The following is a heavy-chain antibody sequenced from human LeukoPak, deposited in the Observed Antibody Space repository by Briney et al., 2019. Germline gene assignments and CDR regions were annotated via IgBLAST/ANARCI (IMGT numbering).Heavy chain of an antibody. CDR2: MSGSGAST. V-gene: IGHV3-23*01. CDR3: AKDIRVDVFFDY. D-gene: IGHD3-3*02. Sequence: GGSLRLSCAASGFTFSSYAMSWVRQAPGKGLEWVSAMSGSGASTYYADSVKGRFTISRDNAKNSLYLQMNSLRAEDTAVYYCAKDIRVDVFFDYWGQGTLVTVSS. CDR1: GFTFSSYA. J-gene: IGHJ4*02.